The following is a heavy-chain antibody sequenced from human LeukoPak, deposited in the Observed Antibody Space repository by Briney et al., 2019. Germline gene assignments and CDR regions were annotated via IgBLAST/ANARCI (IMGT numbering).Heavy chain of an antibody. J-gene: IGHJ5*02. CDR3: AKGAKRVVGATTHWIDP. V-gene: IGHV3-30*18. CDR2: ISNDGSNK. CDR1: GFTFSSYG. Sequence: GGSLRLSCAASGFTFSSYGMHWVRQAPGKGLEWVAVISNDGSNKNYADSVKGRFTISRDNSKNTLYLKMNSLRAEDTAVYYCAKGAKRVVGATTHWIDPWGQGTLVTVSS. D-gene: IGHD1-26*01.